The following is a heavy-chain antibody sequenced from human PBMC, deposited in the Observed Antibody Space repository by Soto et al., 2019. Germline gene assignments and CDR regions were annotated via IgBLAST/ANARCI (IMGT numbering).Heavy chain of an antibody. D-gene: IGHD3-22*01. CDR3: ARDWHYYDSSGYPRVYGMDV. CDR1: GGSISPYY. V-gene: IGHV4-59*01. J-gene: IGHJ6*02. Sequence: PSETLSLTCTVSGGSISPYYWSWIRQPPGKGLEWIGYIYYSGNTEYNPSLKSRVTISVDTSKNQFSLKLGSVTAADTAVYYCARDWHYYDSSGYPRVYGMDVWGQGTTVTVSS. CDR2: IYYSGNT.